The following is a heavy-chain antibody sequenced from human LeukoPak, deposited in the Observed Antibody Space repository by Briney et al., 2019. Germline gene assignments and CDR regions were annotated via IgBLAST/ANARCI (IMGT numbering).Heavy chain of an antibody. Sequence: SETLSLTCTVSGGSISSYYWSWLRQPPGKGLEWIGYIYYSGSTNYNPSLKSRVTISVDTSKNQFSLKLSSVTAADTAVYYCARGPRAYYYDTRGGMDVWGQGTTVTASS. CDR2: IYYSGST. CDR3: ARGPRAYYYDTRGGMDV. CDR1: GGSISSYY. D-gene: IGHD3-22*01. V-gene: IGHV4-59*01. J-gene: IGHJ6*02.